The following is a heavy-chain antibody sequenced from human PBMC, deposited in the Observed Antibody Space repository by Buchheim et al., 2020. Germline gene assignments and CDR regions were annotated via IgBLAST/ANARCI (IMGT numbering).Heavy chain of an antibody. CDR1: GGSISSYY. CDR3: ARDFYGGNPTGYFDL. J-gene: IGHJ2*01. Sequence: QVQLQESGPGLVKPSETLSLTCTVSGGSISSYYWSWIRQPPGKGLEWIGYIYYSGSTNYNPSLKSRVTISVDTSKNQFSLKLSSVTAADTAVYYCARDFYGGNPTGYFDLWGRGTL. V-gene: IGHV4-59*01. D-gene: IGHD4-23*01. CDR2: IYYSGST.